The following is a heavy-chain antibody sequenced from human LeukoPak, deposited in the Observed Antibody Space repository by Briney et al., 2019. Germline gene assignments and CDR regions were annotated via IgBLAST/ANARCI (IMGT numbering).Heavy chain of an antibody. CDR2: ISYDGSNK. CDR1: GFTFSSYG. V-gene: IGHV3-33*08. CDR3: ARDSSVAATVSWFDP. J-gene: IGHJ5*02. Sequence: GGSLRLSCAASGFTFSSYGMHWVRQAPGKGLEWVAVISYDGSNKYYADSVKGRFTISRDNSKNTLYLQMNSLRAEDTAVYYCARDSSVAATVSWFDPWGQGTLVTVSS. D-gene: IGHD2-15*01.